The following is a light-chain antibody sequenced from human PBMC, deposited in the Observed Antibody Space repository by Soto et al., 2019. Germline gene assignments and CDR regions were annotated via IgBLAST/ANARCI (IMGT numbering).Light chain of an antibody. CDR2: GAS. V-gene: IGKV3D-20*02. CDR3: QQRLNWIT. Sequence: MGLSLDPVTRCLSQEKRATLSCRASQSVSSSNLGWYHQKPGQAPRLLIYGASSRATGIPARFSGSGSGTDFTLTISSLEPDDFAVYYCQQRLNWITFGQGTRLEIK. CDR1: QSVSSSN. J-gene: IGKJ5*01.